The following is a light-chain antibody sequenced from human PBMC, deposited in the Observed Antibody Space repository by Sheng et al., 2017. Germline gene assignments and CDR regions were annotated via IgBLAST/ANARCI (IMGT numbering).Light chain of an antibody. CDR1: KLGDKY. CDR3: QARDSGTFYV. Sequence: SYELTQPPSVFVSSGQTASITCSGDKLGDKYASWYQQKPDQSPILLIYQDNKRPSGIPERFSGSNSGNTATLTISGTQAMDEADYYCQARDSGTFYVFGTGTKVTVL. CDR2: QDN. J-gene: IGLJ1*01. V-gene: IGLV3-1*01.